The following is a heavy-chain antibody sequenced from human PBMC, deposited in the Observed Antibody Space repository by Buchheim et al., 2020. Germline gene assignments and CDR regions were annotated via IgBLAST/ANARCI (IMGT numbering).Heavy chain of an antibody. V-gene: IGHV1-3*01. CDR1: GNTFTNLA. CDR3: ASAGTYGSGSYFLE. CDR2: IRVGNGNT. D-gene: IGHD3-10*01. Sequence: QVHLVQSGAEVKKPGASVKVSCKASGNTFTNLAIHWVRQAPGQRLEWMGWIRVGNGNTQYSQKFQDRVTITRHTFASVSSMELSSLTSEDTALYYCASAGTYGSGSYFLEWGQGTL. J-gene: IGHJ4*02.